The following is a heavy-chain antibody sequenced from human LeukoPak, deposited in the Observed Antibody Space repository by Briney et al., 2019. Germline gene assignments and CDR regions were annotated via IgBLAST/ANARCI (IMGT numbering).Heavy chain of an antibody. V-gene: IGHV5-51*01. CDR2: IYPGDSDT. Sequence: GESLKISSKGSGYSFTTYWIGWVRPTPGKGLEWMGIIYPGDSDTRYSPSFQGQVTISADKSTNTAYLQWSSLKASDTAIYYCARRPQLRSELDYWGQGTLVTVSS. CDR1: GYSFTTYW. CDR3: ARRPQLRSELDY. D-gene: IGHD1-7*01. J-gene: IGHJ4*02.